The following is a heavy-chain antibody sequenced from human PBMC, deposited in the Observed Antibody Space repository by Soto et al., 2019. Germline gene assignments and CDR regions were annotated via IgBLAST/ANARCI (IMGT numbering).Heavy chain of an antibody. CDR1: GYTFSSYS. V-gene: IGHV1-18*01. J-gene: IGHJ4*02. Sequence: ASVKVSCKPSGYTFSSYSINWVRQAPGQGLEWMAWISTTRGNTHYAERVQGRVTVTLDKSARTAFMEMWGLTSDDTAVYFCARDNGYYDFWGQGTLVTVSS. D-gene: IGHD2-8*01. CDR3: ARDNGYYDF. CDR2: ISTTRGNT.